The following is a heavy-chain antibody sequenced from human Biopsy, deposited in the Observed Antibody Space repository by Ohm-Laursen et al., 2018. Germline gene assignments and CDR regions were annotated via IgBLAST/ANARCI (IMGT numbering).Heavy chain of an antibody. D-gene: IGHD2/OR15-2a*01. V-gene: IGHV4-61*01. CDR1: GYSIIPSGPEN. CDR3: ARGMRTTGWPYFDY. CDR2: IYSGGNT. Sequence: PSETLSLTCTLSGYSIIPSGPENSSWIRQPPGQGLQYIGFIYSGGNTNYNPSLRSRVTMSVDTSKNQFSLRLNSVTAADTAVYYCARGMRTTGWPYFDYWGQGILVTVSS. J-gene: IGHJ4*02.